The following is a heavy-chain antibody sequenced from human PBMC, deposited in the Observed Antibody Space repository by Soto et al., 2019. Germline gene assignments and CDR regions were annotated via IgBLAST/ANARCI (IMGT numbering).Heavy chain of an antibody. CDR2: INPNSGGT. V-gene: IGHV1-2*04. Sequence: ASVKVSCKASGYTFTGYYMHWVRQAPGQGLEWMGWINPNSGGTNYAQKFQGWVTMTRDTSISTAYMELSRLRSDDTAVYYCARGQYYDSSGFDPWGQGTLVTVSS. J-gene: IGHJ5*02. CDR1: GYTFTGYY. D-gene: IGHD3-22*01. CDR3: ARGQYYDSSGFDP.